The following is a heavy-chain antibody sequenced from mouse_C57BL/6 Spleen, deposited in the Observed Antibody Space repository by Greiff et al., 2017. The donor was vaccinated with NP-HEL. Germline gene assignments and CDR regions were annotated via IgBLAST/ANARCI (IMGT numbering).Heavy chain of an antibody. Sequence: QVQLQQSGPELVKPGASVKISCKASGYAFSSSWMNWVKQRPGKGLEWIGRIYPGDGDTNYNGKFKGKATLTADKSSSTAYMQLSSLTSEDSAVYFCARPIGPYYGSFDYWGQGTTLTVSS. J-gene: IGHJ2*01. V-gene: IGHV1-82*01. CDR3: ARPIGPYYGSFDY. D-gene: IGHD1-1*01. CDR1: GYAFSSSW. CDR2: IYPGDGDT.